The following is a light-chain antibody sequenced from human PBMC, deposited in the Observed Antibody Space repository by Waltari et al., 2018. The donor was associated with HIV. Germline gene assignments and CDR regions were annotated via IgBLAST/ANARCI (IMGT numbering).Light chain of an antibody. V-gene: IGKV3D-15*01. CDR1: QGVGSN. CDR2: AAS. CDR3: QQYKDWPPLT. J-gene: IGKJ4*01. Sequence: EIVMTQSPATLSVSPGERATLSCRASQGVGSNLAWYQQKPGQAPRLLIFAASTRATGIPARFRGRGSGTEFTLTISSLQSEDFAVYYCQQYKDWPPLTFGGGTKVEI.